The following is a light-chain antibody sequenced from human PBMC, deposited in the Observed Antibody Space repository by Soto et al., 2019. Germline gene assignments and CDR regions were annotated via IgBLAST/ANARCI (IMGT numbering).Light chain of an antibody. CDR3: QQYNSYS. CDR2: HAS. V-gene: IGKV1-5*01. J-gene: IGKJ1*01. Sequence: DIQITQSPSTLPASVGDRVTITCRASQSISSWLAWYQQKPGTAPKVLIYHASNLQSGVPSRFSGSGSGTEFTLTISSLQPDDFATYYCQQYNSYSFGQGTKVDI. CDR1: QSISSW.